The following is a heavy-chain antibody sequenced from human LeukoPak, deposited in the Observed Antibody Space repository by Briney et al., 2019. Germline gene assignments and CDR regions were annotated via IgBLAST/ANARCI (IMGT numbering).Heavy chain of an antibody. CDR1: GDSVSSNSAA. J-gene: IGHJ4*02. CDR3: AKLGGSFVDF. Sequence: SQTLSLTCAISGDSVSSNSAAWNWIRQSPSRGLEWLGRTYYRSRWYCDYAVSVKSRITISPDTSRNQFSLHLNSVTPEDTAVYYCAKLGGSFVDFWGQGTLVTVSS. V-gene: IGHV6-1*01. D-gene: IGHD3-10*01. CDR2: TYYRSRWYC.